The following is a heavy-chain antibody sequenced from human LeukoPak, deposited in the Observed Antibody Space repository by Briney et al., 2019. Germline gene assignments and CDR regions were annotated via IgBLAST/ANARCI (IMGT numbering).Heavy chain of an antibody. CDR1: GGSISSYH. Sequence: PSETLSLTCTVSGGSISSYHWSWIRQPPGKGLEWIGYIYYSGSTNYNPSLKSRVTISVDTSKNQFSLKLSSVTAADTAVYYCARAVAALWFDPWGQGTLVTVSS. J-gene: IGHJ5*02. CDR2: IYYSGST. D-gene: IGHD6-13*01. V-gene: IGHV4-59*01. CDR3: ARAVAALWFDP.